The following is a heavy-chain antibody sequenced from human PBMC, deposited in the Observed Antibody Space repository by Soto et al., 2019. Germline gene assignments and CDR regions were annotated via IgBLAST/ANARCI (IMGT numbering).Heavy chain of an antibody. D-gene: IGHD3-22*01. CDR3: ARVNRYDSSGYYYYYYGMDV. J-gene: IGHJ6*02. CDR1: GFTFSSYA. CDR2: ISYDGSNK. V-gene: IGHV3-30*04. Sequence: GESLKISCAASGFTFSSYAMHWVRQAPGKGLEWVAVISYDGSNKYYADSVKGRFTISRDNSKNTLYLQMNSLRAEDTAVYYCARVNRYDSSGYYYYYYGMDVWGQGTTVTVSS.